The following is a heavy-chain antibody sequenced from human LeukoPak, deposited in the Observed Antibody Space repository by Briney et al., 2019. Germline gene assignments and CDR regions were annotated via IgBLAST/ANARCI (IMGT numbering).Heavy chain of an antibody. CDR1: GYSFTTYW. CDR3: ARRHKTNADAFDI. Sequence: PGESLKISCKGSGYSFTTYWIGWVRQMPVKGLEWMGIIYPDDSGTRYRPSFQGQVTISSDKSITTAYLQWSSLKASDTAMYYCARRHKTNADAFDIWGQGTMVIVSS. CDR2: IYPDDSGT. D-gene: IGHD2-8*01. J-gene: IGHJ3*02. V-gene: IGHV5-51*01.